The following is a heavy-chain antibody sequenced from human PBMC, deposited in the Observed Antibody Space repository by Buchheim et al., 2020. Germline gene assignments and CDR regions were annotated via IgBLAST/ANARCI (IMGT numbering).Heavy chain of an antibody. CDR1: GFTSGLTFSTYS. Sequence: EVQLVESGGDLVQPGGSLRLSCAASGFTSGLTFSTYSMNWVRQAPGKGLEWVSKITDSSSHIWYADSVKGRFTISRDNAKNSLYLQMNSLRADDTAVYYCAGEGSGSYFAHWGQGAL. V-gene: IGHV3-48*01. J-gene: IGHJ4*02. CDR2: ITDSSSHI. CDR3: AGEGSGSYFAH. D-gene: IGHD1-26*01.